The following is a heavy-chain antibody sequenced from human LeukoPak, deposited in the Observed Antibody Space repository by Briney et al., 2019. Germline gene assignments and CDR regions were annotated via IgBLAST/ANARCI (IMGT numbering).Heavy chain of an antibody. J-gene: IGHJ4*02. D-gene: IGHD1-26*01. V-gene: IGHV1-2*02. CDR1: GYTFSNYG. CDR2: INPNSGGT. Sequence: ASVKVSCKASGYTFSNYGISWVRQAPGQGLEWMGWINPNSGGTNYAQKFQGRVTMTRDTSISTAYMELSRLRSDDTAVYYCARGSSGSYSPFDYWGQGTLVTVSS. CDR3: ARGSSGSYSPFDY.